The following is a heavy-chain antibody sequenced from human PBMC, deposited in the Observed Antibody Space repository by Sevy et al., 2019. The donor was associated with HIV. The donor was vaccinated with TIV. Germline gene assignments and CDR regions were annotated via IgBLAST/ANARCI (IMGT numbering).Heavy chain of an antibody. D-gene: IGHD6-19*01. CDR1: GFTFSNAW. V-gene: IGHV3-15*01. CDR3: TTDTSSDDAFDI. J-gene: IGHJ3*02. CDR2: IKSKTDGGTT. Sequence: GGSLRLSCAASGFTFSNAWMSWVRQAPGKGLEWVGRIKSKTDGGTTDYAAPVKGRFTISRDDSKNTLYLQMNSLKTEDTAVYYCTTDTSSDDAFDIWGQGTMVIVSS.